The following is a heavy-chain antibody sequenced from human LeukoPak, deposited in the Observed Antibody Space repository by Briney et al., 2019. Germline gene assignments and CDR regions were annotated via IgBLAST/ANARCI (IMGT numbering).Heavy chain of an antibody. J-gene: IGHJ4*02. CDR3: ARVKGTTVTNVIDY. V-gene: IGHV3-53*01. CDR1: EFIVSINY. CDR2: NSRGDT. D-gene: IGHD4-11*01. Sequence: GGSLRLSCAASEFIVSINYMTWVRQAPGKGLEWVSLNSRGDTKYADSVKGRFTISRDNSKNSLYLQMNSLRAEDTALYYCARVKGTTVTNVIDYWGQGTLVTVSS.